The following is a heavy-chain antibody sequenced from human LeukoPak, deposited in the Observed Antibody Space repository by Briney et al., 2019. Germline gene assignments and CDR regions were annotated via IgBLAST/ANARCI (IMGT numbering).Heavy chain of an antibody. V-gene: IGHV3-23*01. CDR2: TTDDGDST. J-gene: IGHJ5*02. Sequence: PRGSLRLSCVVSGFTFSNSAMNWVRQAPGKGLEGVSVTTDDGDSTYYADSVRGRFTISRDNSKNTLYLQMNSLGADDTAVYYCARGPSSSGGWLRWFDPWGQGILVTVSS. CDR3: ARGPSSSGGWLRWFDP. CDR1: GFTFSNSA. D-gene: IGHD2-15*01.